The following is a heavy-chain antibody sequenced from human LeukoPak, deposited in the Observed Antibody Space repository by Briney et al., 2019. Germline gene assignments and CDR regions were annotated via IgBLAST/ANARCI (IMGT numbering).Heavy chain of an antibody. D-gene: IGHD5/OR15-5a*01. V-gene: IGHV4-39*01. Sequence: SETLSLTCTVSGGSISSSRFYWNWIRQPPGKGLEWIGSVSDSGRSYSSPSLKSRVTVSADTSKNQFYLRLSSVTAADTALYYCATGGGIGVSHAWGQGTLVPVSS. CDR1: GGSISSSRFY. CDR3: ATGGGIGVSHA. CDR2: VSDSGRS. J-gene: IGHJ5*02.